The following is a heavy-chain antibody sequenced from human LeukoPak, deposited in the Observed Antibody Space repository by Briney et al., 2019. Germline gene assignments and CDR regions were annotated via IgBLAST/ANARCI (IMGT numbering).Heavy chain of an antibody. CDR2: ISSSGSTI. CDR3: ARDNWNAIPGWFDP. V-gene: IGHV3-48*03. D-gene: IGHD1-20*01. CDR1: GFTFSSYE. J-gene: IGHJ5*02. Sequence: GGSLRLSCAASGFTFSSYEMNWVRQAPGKGLEWVSYISSSGSTIYYADSVKGRFTISRDNAKNSLYLQMNSLRAEDSAVYYCARDNWNAIPGWFDPWGQGTLVTVSS.